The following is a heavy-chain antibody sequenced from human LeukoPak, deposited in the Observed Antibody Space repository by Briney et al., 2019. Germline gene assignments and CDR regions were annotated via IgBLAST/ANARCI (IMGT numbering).Heavy chain of an antibody. V-gene: IGHV4-34*01. CDR3: ARGLVVPAAIRNRPHMGHYYYGMDV. CDR1: GGSFSGYY. D-gene: IGHD2-2*02. Sequence: PSETLSLTCAVYGGSFSGYYWSWIRQPPGKGLEWIGEINHSGSTNYNPSLKSRVTISVDTSKNQFSLKLSSVTAADTAVYYCARGLVVPAAIRNRPHMGHYYYGMDVWGKGTTVIVSS. CDR2: INHSGST. J-gene: IGHJ6*04.